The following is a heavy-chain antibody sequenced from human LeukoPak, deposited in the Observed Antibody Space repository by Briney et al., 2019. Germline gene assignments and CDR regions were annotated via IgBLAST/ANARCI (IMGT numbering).Heavy chain of an antibody. V-gene: IGHV3-74*01. Sequence: GGSLRLSCAASGFTFSNYWMHWVRQAPGKGLVWVSRIKSDGSRTDYADSVKGRFTISRDNAKNSLYLQMNSLRAEDTAVYYCARSRTWNYSDYWGQGTLVTVSS. CDR1: GFTFSNYW. D-gene: IGHD1-1*01. J-gene: IGHJ4*02. CDR2: IKSDGSRT. CDR3: ARSRTWNYSDY.